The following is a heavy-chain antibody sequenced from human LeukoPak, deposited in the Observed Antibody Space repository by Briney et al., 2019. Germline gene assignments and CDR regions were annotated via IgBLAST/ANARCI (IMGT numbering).Heavy chain of an antibody. CDR3: ARRQGGWTIFDY. Sequence: SETLSLTCTVSGGSISSYYWSWMRQPPGKGLEWIGYIYYRGSTNYNPSLKSRVTISVYTSKNQFSLKLSSVTAADTAVYYCARRQGGWTIFDYWGQGTLVTVSS. CDR2: IYYRGST. D-gene: IGHD6-19*01. V-gene: IGHV4-59*01. CDR1: GGSISSYY. J-gene: IGHJ4*02.